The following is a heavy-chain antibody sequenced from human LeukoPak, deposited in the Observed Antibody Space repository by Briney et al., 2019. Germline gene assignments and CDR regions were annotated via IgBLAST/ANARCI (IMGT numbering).Heavy chain of an antibody. CDR3: VRDLILVWTPGDDFDH. CDR1: GFTFTHYW. Sequence: GGSLRLSCVASGFTFTHYWMHWVRQVPGKGFEWVSRINGDATIITYADSVKGRFTISRENAKNTLYLQMNSLRAEDTAVYYCVRDLILVWTPGDDFDHWGQGTLVTVSS. V-gene: IGHV3-74*03. J-gene: IGHJ4*02. CDR2: INGDATII. D-gene: IGHD3-16*01.